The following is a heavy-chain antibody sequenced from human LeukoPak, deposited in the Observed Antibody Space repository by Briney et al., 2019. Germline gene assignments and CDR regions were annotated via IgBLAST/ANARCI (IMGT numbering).Heavy chain of an antibody. D-gene: IGHD5-24*01. Sequence: NSSETLSLTCTVSGGSISSPPYDWGWIRQPPGKGLEYIGSISSSGNTYYNTSLQSRVTISVDASKNQFSLKLGSVTAAETAVYFCARHLSQGDGDNRGFDNWGQGTLVTVSS. J-gene: IGHJ4*02. CDR3: ARHLSQGDGDNRGFDN. CDR2: ISSSGNT. V-gene: IGHV4-39*01. CDR1: GGSISSPPYD.